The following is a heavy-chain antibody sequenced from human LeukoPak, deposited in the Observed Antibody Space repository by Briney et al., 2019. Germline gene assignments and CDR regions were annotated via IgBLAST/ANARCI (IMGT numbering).Heavy chain of an antibody. V-gene: IGHV3-33*01. D-gene: IGHD3-9*01. CDR1: GFTFSSYG. CDR2: IWYDGSNK. Sequence: TGRSLRLSCAAPGFTFSSYGMHWVRQAPGKGLEWVAVIWYDGSNKYYADSVKGRFTISRDNSKNTLYLQMNSLRAEDTAVYYCARDKAPNNFDWFFDYWGQGTLVTVSS. CDR3: ARDKAPNNFDWFFDY. J-gene: IGHJ4*02.